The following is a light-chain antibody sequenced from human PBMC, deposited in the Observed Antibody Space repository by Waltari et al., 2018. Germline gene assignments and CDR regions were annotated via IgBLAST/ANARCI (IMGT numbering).Light chain of an antibody. CDR3: QVSDGSSDQLV. CDR1: NIGSKS. Sequence: SYVLSQPPSVSVAPGKTAKITCGGNNIGSKSVFWYQQKPGQAPVLVIYYDNDRPSGIPGRFSGSNSGNTATLIISRVEAGDEADYFCQVSDGSSDQLVFGGGTKLTVL. CDR2: YDN. J-gene: IGLJ3*02. V-gene: IGLV3-21*04.